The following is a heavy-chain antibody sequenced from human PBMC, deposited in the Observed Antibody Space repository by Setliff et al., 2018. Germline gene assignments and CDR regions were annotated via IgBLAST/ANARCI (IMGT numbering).Heavy chain of an antibody. CDR1: GGSVNSGYDN. J-gene: IGHJ6*04. D-gene: IGHD3-9*01. CDR2: INRRGST. CDR3: ARVTGQQTADV. V-gene: IGHV4-61*10. Sequence: SETLSLTCTVSGGSVNSGYDNWNWLRQPAGKGLEWIGHINRRGSTNFSPSLKSRVTISLDTSKNQFSLKLTSVTAADTAVYYCARVTGQQTADVWGKGTTVTSPQ.